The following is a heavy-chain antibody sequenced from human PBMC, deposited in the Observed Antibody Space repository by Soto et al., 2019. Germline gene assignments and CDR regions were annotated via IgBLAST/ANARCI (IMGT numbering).Heavy chain of an antibody. J-gene: IGHJ4*02. V-gene: IGHV3-21*06. CDR1: GFTFTRYS. CDR3: ARESEDLTSNFDY. Sequence: PXGSLRLSCAAAGFTFTRYSMKWVRQAPGKGLEWVSSISSTTNYIYYGDSMKGRFTISRDNAKNSLYLEMNSLRAEDTAVYYCARESEDLTSNFDYWGQGTLVTVSS. CDR2: ISSTTNYI.